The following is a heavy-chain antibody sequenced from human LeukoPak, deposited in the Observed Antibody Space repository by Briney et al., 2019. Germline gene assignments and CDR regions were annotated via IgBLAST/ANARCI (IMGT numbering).Heavy chain of an antibody. D-gene: IGHD2-2*01. CDR1: GFTFDSYA. V-gene: IGHV3-23*01. CDR3: AKYGVDCSSTSCYPLYYMDV. Sequence: PGGSLSLSXAASGFTFDSYAMTWVRQAPGKGLEWVSSISGGGGITNYADSVKGRFTISRDNSKYTLFLQMNSLRAEDTAVYYCAKYGVDCSSTSCYPLYYMDVWGKGTTVTVSS. CDR2: ISGGGGIT. J-gene: IGHJ6*03.